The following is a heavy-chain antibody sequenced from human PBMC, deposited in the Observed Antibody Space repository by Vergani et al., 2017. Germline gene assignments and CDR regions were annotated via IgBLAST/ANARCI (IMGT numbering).Heavy chain of an antibody. D-gene: IGHD3-22*01. V-gene: IGHV1-46*01. Sequence: QVQVVQSGAEVKKSGASVKVSCKTSGYTFSNYYMHWVRQAPGQGLEWMGIINPSGGHTNYAQKFQGRVTMTRDTSTSTVYMELSSLRSEDTAVYYCARDPSYDSSAKKSAKGDYWGQGTLVTVSS. CDR1: GYTFSNYY. J-gene: IGHJ4*02. CDR2: INPSGGHT. CDR3: ARDPSYDSSAKKSAKGDY.